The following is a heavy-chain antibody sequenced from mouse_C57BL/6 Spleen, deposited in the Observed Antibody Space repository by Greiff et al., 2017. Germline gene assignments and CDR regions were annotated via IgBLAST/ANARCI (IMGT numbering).Heavy chain of an antibody. CDR3: ARGGTTVVAPMGY. CDR2: IDPSDSYT. CDR1: GYTFTSYW. J-gene: IGHJ4*01. V-gene: IGHV1-69*01. D-gene: IGHD1-1*01. Sequence: QVQLQQPGAELVMPGASVKLSCKASGYTFTSYWMHWVKQRPGQGLEWIGEIDPSDSYTNYNQKFKGNSTLTVDKSSSTAYMQLSSLTSEDSAVYYCARGGTTVVAPMGYWGQGTSVTVSS.